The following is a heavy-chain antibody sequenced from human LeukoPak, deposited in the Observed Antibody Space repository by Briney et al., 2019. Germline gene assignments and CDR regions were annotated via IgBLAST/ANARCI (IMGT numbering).Heavy chain of an antibody. Sequence: GGSLRLSCAASGFTFSSYAMHWVRQAPGKGLEYVSAISSNGGSTYYANSVKGRFTISRDNSKHTLYLQMGSLRAEDMAVYYCARDSAPFNYFFFHYYYYYMDVWGKGTTVTVSS. V-gene: IGHV3-64*01. CDR2: ISSNGGST. CDR3: ARDSAPFNYFFFHYYYYYMDV. CDR1: GFTFSSYA. D-gene: IGHD3-10*01. J-gene: IGHJ6*03.